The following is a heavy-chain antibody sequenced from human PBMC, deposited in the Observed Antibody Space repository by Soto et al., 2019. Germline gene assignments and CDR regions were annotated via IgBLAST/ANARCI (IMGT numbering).Heavy chain of an antibody. Sequence: QVQLVQSGAEEKKPGASGKVSCKASGYTFTSYVMHWVRQAPGQRLEWMGWINAGNGNTKYSQTFQGRVTITRDTSASTAYMELSSLRSEDTAVYFCARASSYYYGDDYWGQGTLVTVSS. D-gene: IGHD3-22*01. CDR1: GYTFTSYV. CDR3: ARASSYYYGDDY. J-gene: IGHJ4*02. V-gene: IGHV1-3*05. CDR2: INAGNGNT.